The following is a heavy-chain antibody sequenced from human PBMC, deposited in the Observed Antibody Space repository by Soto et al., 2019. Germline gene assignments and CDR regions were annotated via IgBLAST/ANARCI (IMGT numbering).Heavy chain of an antibody. Sequence: ASVKVSCKASGYSLTTYYMHWVRQAPGQGLEWMAIINPSGGSTIYAQRFQGRVTMTRDTSTSAVYMELSSLRSEDTAVYYCARDRGTIVGATTYWFDLWGQGTLVTVSS. D-gene: IGHD1-26*01. CDR3: ARDRGTIVGATTYWFDL. CDR1: GYSLTTYY. V-gene: IGHV1-46*01. J-gene: IGHJ5*02. CDR2: INPSGGST.